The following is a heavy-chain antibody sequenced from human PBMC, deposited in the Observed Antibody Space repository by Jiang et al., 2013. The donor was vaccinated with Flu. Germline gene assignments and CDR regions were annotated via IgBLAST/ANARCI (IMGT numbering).Heavy chain of an antibody. CDR1: GGSISSGGYY. V-gene: IGHV4-31*03. CDR2: IYYSGST. CDR3: ARDDYGGHSHYFDY. D-gene: IGHD4-23*01. Sequence: SQTLSLTCTVSGGSISSGGYYWSWIRQHPGKGLEWMGYIYYSGSTYYNPSLKSRVTISVDTSKNQFSLKLSSVTAADSAIYYCARDDYGGHSHYFDYWGQGTLVTVSS. J-gene: IGHJ4*02.